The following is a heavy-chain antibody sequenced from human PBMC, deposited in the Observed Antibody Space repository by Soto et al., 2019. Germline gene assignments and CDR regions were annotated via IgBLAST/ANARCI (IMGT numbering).Heavy chain of an antibody. CDR2: IKRRADGGTT. D-gene: IGHD4-17*01. CDR1: GFTFSDAW. CDR3: STAATTVTTIDY. V-gene: IGHV3-15*01. Sequence: EVHLVESGGDLVKPGGSLRLSCAASGFTFSDAWMSWVRQAPGKGLEWIGRIKRRADGGTTDYAAPVKGRFTISRDDSKNTLHLQMNSLKTEDTAVYFCSTAATTVTTIDYWGQGTLVTVSS. J-gene: IGHJ4*02.